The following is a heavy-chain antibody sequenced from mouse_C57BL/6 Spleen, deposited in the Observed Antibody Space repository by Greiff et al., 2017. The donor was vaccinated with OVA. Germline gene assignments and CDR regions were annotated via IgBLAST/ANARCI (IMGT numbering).Heavy chain of an antibody. V-gene: IGHV1-19*01. CDR2: INPYNGGT. Sequence: VQLKESGPVLVKPGASVKMSCKASGYTFTDYYMNWVKQSHGKSLEWIGVINPYNGGTSYNQKFKGKATLTVDKSSSTAYMELNSLTSEDSAVYYCARAVVAHRYFDVWGTGTTVTVSS. CDR1: GYTFTDYY. J-gene: IGHJ1*03. CDR3: ARAVVAHRYFDV. D-gene: IGHD1-1*01.